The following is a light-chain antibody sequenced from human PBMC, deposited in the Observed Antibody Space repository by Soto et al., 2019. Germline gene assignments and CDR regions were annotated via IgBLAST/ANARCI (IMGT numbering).Light chain of an antibody. V-gene: IGKV3-11*01. CDR3: QQRSEWPIT. CDR1: QSVTSK. J-gene: IGKJ5*01. Sequence: EVVLTQSPATLSLSPGERATLSCRASQSVTSKLAWYQQKPGQAPSLLIYDASSRAAGIPARFSGSGSGTDFTLTISSLEPEDFAVYYSQQRSEWPITFGQGTRLEIK. CDR2: DAS.